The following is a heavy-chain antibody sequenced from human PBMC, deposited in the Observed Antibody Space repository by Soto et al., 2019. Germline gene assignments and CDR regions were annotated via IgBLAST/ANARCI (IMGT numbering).Heavy chain of an antibody. CDR1: GGSFSGYY. D-gene: IGHD5-12*01. CDR3: ARGGSGYDYYYYYYMDV. J-gene: IGHJ6*03. Sequence: QVQLQQWGAGLLKPSETLSLTCAVYGGSFSGYYWSWIRQPPGKGLEWIGEINHSGRTNYNPYLKSRVTISVDTSKNQFSLKLSSVTAADTAVYYCARGGSGYDYYYYYYMDVWGKGTTVTVSS. V-gene: IGHV4-34*01. CDR2: INHSGRT.